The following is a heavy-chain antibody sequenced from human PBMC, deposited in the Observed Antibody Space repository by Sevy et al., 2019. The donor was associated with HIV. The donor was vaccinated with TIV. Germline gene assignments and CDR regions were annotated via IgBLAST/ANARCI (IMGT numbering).Heavy chain of an antibody. CDR2: ISYDGSNK. Sequence: GGSLRLSCAASGFTFSSYGMNWVRQAPGKGLEWVAVISYDGSNKYYADSVKGRFTISRDNSKNTLYLQMNSLRAEDTAVYYCAKVWHGGGYYYYGMDVWGQGTTVTVSS. V-gene: IGHV3-30*18. D-gene: IGHD2-21*01. CDR1: GFTFSSYG. J-gene: IGHJ6*02. CDR3: AKVWHGGGYYYYGMDV.